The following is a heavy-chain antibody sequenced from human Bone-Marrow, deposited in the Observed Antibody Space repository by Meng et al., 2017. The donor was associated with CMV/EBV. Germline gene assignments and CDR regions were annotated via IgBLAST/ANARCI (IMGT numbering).Heavy chain of an antibody. CDR3: ASSMTIFGVVVFGMDV. V-gene: IGHV1-69*05. D-gene: IGHD3-3*01. CDR2: IIPIFGTP. J-gene: IGHJ6*02. Sequence: SVKVSCKASGGTFSNYAINWVRQAPGQGLEWMGGIIPIFGTPNYAQKFQGRVTITTDESTSTAYMELSSLRSEDTAVYYCASSMTIFGVVVFGMDVWGQGTTVTFAS. CDR1: GGTFSNYA.